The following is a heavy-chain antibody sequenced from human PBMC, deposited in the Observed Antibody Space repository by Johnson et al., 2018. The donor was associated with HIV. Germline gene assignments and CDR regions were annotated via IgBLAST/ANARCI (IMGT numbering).Heavy chain of an antibody. CDR2: ISGSGGST. J-gene: IGHJ3*02. D-gene: IGHD3-22*01. CDR1: GFTFSSYA. CDR3: ARDRDSSGYPYDAFDI. V-gene: IGHV3-23*04. Sequence: VQLVESGGGLVQPGGSLRLSCAASGFTFSSYAMSWVRQAPGKGLEWVSAISGSGGSTYYADSVKGRFTISRDNSKNTLYLQMNSLRAEDTAVYYCARDRDSSGYPYDAFDIWGQGTMVTVSS.